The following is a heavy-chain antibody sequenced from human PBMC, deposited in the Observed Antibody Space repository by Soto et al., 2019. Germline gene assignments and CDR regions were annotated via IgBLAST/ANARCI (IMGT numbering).Heavy chain of an antibody. CDR3: ARDDGIPVLNF. J-gene: IGHJ4*02. D-gene: IGHD5-18*01. CDR1: GFTFSTYW. Sequence: GGSLRLSCAASGFTFSTYWMNWVRQAPGKGLEWVANINQDGSERYYVDSVKGRFTISRDNAKNTLYLQMNSLRAADTAVYPCARDDGIPVLNFWGQGTLVTVS. CDR2: INQDGSER. V-gene: IGHV3-7*01.